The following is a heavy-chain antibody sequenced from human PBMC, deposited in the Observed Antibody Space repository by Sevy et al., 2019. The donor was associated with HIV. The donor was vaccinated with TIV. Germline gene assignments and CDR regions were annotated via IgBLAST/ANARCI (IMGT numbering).Heavy chain of an antibody. Sequence: GGSLRLSCAASGFTFSSYSMNWVRQAPGKGLEWVSYISSSSSIIYYADSVKGRFTISRDNAKNSLYLQMNSLRDEDTAVYYCVRDRAAGDSSGYLPNWFDPWGQGTLVTVSS. CDR2: ISSSSSII. CDR3: VRDRAAGDSSGYLPNWFDP. D-gene: IGHD3-22*01. CDR1: GFTFSSYS. J-gene: IGHJ5*02. V-gene: IGHV3-48*02.